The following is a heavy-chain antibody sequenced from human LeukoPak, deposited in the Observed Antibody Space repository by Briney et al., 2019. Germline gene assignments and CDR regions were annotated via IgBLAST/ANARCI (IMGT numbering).Heavy chain of an antibody. CDR1: GGSISSYY. CDR3: ARTTEGGYSYGYFYYYYMDV. D-gene: IGHD5-18*01. V-gene: IGHV4-4*07. CDR2: IYTSGST. Sequence: SETLSLTCTVSGGSISSYYWSWIRQPAGKGLEWIGRIYTSGSTNYNPSLKSRVTMSVDTSKNQFSLRLSSVTAADTAVYYCARTTEGGYSYGYFYYYYMDVWGKGTTVTISS. J-gene: IGHJ6*03.